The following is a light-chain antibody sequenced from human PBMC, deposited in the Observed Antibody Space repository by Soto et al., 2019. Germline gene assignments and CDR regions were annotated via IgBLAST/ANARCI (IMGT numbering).Light chain of an antibody. V-gene: IGKV4-1*01. Sequence: DIVMTQSPDSLAVSLGERAALHCKSSQSVLYSSNNKNYLAWYQQKPGQTPKLLIYWASTRESGVPDRFSGSGSGTDFTLTISSLQAEDVAVYYCQQNYSTQWTVGQGTKVDI. CDR2: WAS. CDR3: QQNYSTQWT. CDR1: QSVLYSSNNKNY. J-gene: IGKJ1*01.